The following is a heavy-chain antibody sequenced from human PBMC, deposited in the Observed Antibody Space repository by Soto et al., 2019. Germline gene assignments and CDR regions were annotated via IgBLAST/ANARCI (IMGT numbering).Heavy chain of an antibody. CDR3: ARGVEGSGWLYVTPYAFDI. V-gene: IGHV1-69*13. CDR2: IIPIFGTA. J-gene: IGHJ3*02. CDR1: GGTFSRYA. Sequence: SVKVSCKASGGTFSRYAISCVRRAALQGLDWMGGIIPIFGTANYAQKFQGRVTITADESTSTAYMELSSLRSEDTAVYYCARGVEGSGWLYVTPYAFDIWGQGTMVTVSS. D-gene: IGHD6-19*01.